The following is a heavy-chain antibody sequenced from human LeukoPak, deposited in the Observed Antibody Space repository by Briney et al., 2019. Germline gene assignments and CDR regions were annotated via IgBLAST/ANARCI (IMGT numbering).Heavy chain of an antibody. J-gene: IGHJ5*01. CDR1: GGSISSSSYY. V-gene: IGHV4-39*01. CDR3: ARMVGSGWYLDWFDS. D-gene: IGHD6-19*01. Sequence: SETLSLTCTVSGGSISSSSYYWGWIRQPPGRGLEWIGSIYYSGSTYYNPSLKSRVTISVDTSKNQFSLKLSSVTAADTAVYYCARMVGSGWYLDWFDSWGQGTLVTVSS. CDR2: IYYSGST.